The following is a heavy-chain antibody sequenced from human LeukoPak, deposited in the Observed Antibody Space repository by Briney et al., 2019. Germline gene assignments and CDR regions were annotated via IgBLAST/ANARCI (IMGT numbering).Heavy chain of an antibody. CDR1: GFTFSSYS. V-gene: IGHV3-21*01. CDR2: ISTSGDYI. CDR3: ARDLVLSRSVGASEKVDY. Sequence: GGSLTLSCAASGFTFSSYSMNWVRQAPGKGLEWASSISTSGDYIYYADSVKGRFTMSRDNAKNSLYLQMDSLRAEDTAVYYCARDLVLSRSVGASEKVDYWGQRTLVTVSS. D-gene: IGHD1-26*01. J-gene: IGHJ4*02.